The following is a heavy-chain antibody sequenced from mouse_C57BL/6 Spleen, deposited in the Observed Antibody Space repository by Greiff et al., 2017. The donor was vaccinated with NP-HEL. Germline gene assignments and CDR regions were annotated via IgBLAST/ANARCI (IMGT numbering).Heavy chain of an antibody. D-gene: IGHD4-1*01. CDR2: IRLKSDNYAT. Sequence: EVKVEESGGGLVQPGGSMKLSCVASGFTFSNYWMNWVRQSPEKGLEWVAQIRLKSDNYATHYAESVKGRFTISRDDSKSSVYLQMNNLRAEDTGIYYCTANWDTWFAYWGQGTLVTVSA. CDR3: TANWDTWFAY. CDR1: GFTFSNYW. J-gene: IGHJ3*01. V-gene: IGHV6-3*01.